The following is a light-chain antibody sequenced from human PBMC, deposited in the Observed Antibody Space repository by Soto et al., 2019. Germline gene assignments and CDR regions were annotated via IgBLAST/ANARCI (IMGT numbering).Light chain of an antibody. V-gene: IGKV3-15*01. CDR1: QSVSSN. CDR2: GAS. CDR3: QQYGDSPRWT. J-gene: IGKJ1*01. Sequence: EIVMTQSPATLSVSPGERATLSCRASQSVSSNLVWYQQKPGQAPRLLIYGASTRATGIPVRFSGSGSGTDFTLTISRLEPEDFAVYYCQQYGDSPRWTFGQGTKVDIK.